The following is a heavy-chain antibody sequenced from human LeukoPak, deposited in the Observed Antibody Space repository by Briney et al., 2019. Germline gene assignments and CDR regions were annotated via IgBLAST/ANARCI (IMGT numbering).Heavy chain of an antibody. J-gene: IGHJ4*02. Sequence: GGSLRLSCAASKFTFSDYNMNWVRQAPGKGLEWVSSISGGSNYIYYADSVKGRFTISRDNAKNSLNLQMNSLRADDTAVYYCARDTGILTWTFDYWGQGTLVTVSS. D-gene: IGHD3-9*01. CDR1: KFTFSDYN. V-gene: IGHV3-21*01. CDR2: ISGGSNYI. CDR3: ARDTGILTWTFDY.